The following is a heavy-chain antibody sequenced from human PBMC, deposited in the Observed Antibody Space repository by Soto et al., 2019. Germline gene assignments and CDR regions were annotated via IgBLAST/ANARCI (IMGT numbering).Heavy chain of an antibody. J-gene: IGHJ5*02. CDR2: IYHSGST. CDR3: ARGLGWFGELSNNWFDP. Sequence: QVQLQESGPGLVKTSGTLSLTCAVSGGSISSSNWWSWVRQPPGKGLEWIGEIYHSGSTNYNPSLKSRVTISVDKSKNQFSLKLSSVTAADTAVYYCARGLGWFGELSNNWFDPWGQGTLVTVSS. V-gene: IGHV4-4*02. CDR1: GGSISSSNW. D-gene: IGHD3-10*01.